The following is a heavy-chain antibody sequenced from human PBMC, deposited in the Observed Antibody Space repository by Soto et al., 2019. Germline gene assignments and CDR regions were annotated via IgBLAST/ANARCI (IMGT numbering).Heavy chain of an antibody. Sequence: EVQLLESGGGLVQPGGSLRVSCVASGFTFSSYVMNWVRQAPGKGLYWVSGISGSGGSTYYADSVKGRFTISRDNSKNTLDLHINSLRVEDTAVYYCAKGPRSPPPHDYGMDVWGHGTTVTVSS. CDR3: AKGPRSPPPHDYGMDV. J-gene: IGHJ6*02. V-gene: IGHV3-23*01. CDR1: GFTFSSYV. CDR2: ISGSGGST.